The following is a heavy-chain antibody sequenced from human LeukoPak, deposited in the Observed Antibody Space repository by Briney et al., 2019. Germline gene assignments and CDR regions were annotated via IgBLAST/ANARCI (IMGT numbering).Heavy chain of an antibody. V-gene: IGHV3-48*03. CDR2: IGSSGTTI. CDR3: ALVVVASDFDY. D-gene: IGHD3-22*01. Sequence: VGSLRLSRAVSVYPFSIYEMYWVCDALGKGLEWVSNIGSSGTTIYYASSVKGRFSISRDNAKSSLYLQMNSLRVEDTAVYYCALVVVASDFDYWGQGALVTVSS. J-gene: IGHJ4*02. CDR1: VYPFSIYE.